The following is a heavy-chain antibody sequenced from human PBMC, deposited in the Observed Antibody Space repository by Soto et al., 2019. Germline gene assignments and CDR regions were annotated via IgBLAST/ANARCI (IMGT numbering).Heavy chain of an antibody. Sequence: SETLSLTCAAYGGSFSGYYWSWIRQPPGKGLEWIGEINHSGSTNYNPSLKSRVTISVDTSKNQFSLKLSSVTAADTAVYYCARGRRVAATPYYYYYGMDVWGQGTTVTVSS. D-gene: IGHD2-15*01. V-gene: IGHV4-34*01. J-gene: IGHJ6*02. CDR1: GGSFSGYY. CDR3: ARGRRVAATPYYYYYGMDV. CDR2: INHSGST.